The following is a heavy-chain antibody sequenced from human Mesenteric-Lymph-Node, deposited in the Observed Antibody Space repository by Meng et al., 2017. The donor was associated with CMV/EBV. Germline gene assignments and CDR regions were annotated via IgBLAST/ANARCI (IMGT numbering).Heavy chain of an antibody. CDR3: ARLGEFQLQYDAFDI. V-gene: IGHV3-21*01. Sequence: GESLKISCAASGFTFRIYTMHWVRQAPGKGLQWVSSISSSSNYIYYADSVKGRFTISRDNAKNSLYLQMNSLRAEDTAVYFCARLGEFQLQYDAFDIWGQGTMVTVSS. D-gene: IGHD3-16*01. J-gene: IGHJ3*02. CDR1: GFTFRIYT. CDR2: ISSSSNYI.